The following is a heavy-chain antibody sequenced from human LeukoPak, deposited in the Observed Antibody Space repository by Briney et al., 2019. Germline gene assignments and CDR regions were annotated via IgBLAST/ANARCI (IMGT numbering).Heavy chain of an antibody. J-gene: IGHJ4*02. Sequence: SETLSLTCTVSGGSIGSYYWSWIRQPPGKGLEWIGYIYFSGSTNYNSSLKSRVTISVDTSRNQFSLQLSSVTAADTAVYYCARTSHPHGSSWLFDYWGQGTLVTVSS. CDR2: IYFSGST. CDR1: GGSIGSYY. D-gene: IGHD6-13*01. CDR3: ARTSHPHGSSWLFDY. V-gene: IGHV4-59*01.